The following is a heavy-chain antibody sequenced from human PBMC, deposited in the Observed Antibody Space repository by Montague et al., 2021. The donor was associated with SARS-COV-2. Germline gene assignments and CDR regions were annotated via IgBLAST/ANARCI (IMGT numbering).Heavy chain of an antibody. D-gene: IGHD6-13*01. V-gene: IGHV4-39*01. CDR3: ARHKRWRITAAGRDFDY. Sequence: SETLSLTCTVSGGSISSSSYYWGWIRQPPGKGLEWIGSIYYSGSTXYKPSLKSRVTISVDTSKNQFSLKLSSVTAADTAVYYCARHKRWRITAAGRDFDYWGQGTLVTVSS. CDR1: GGSISSSSYY. CDR2: IYYSGST. J-gene: IGHJ4*02.